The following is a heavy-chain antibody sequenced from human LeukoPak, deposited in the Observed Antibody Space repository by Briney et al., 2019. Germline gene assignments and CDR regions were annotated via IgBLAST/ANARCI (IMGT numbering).Heavy chain of an antibody. Sequence: PSETLSLTCAVYSGSFSGYYWSWVRQPPGKGLEWIGEIHHSGTTHYNPSLKTRVTISVDNSKNQFSLKLTSMTAADTAVYFCARVFGGANWGQGTLVTVSS. CDR1: SGSFSGYY. CDR2: IHHSGTT. J-gene: IGHJ4*02. CDR3: ARVFGGAN. V-gene: IGHV4-34*01. D-gene: IGHD3-10*02.